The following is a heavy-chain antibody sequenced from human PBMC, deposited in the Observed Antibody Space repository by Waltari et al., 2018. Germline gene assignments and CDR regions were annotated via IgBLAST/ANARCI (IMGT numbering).Heavy chain of an antibody. CDR1: GGSLSGNSSY. V-gene: IGHV4-39*02. J-gene: IGHJ6*02. D-gene: IGHD3-22*01. CDR2: VHSGGTT. CDR3: ARRSSGAYPDYYYGLDV. Sequence: QLQLQESGPGLVEPSETLSLTCSVSGGSLSGNSSYWGWIRQPPGKGLEWIGSVHSGGTTYYHPSLKSRISISLDTTEHRFSLKLTSVTAADTAVYYCARRSSGAYPDYYYGLDVWGQGATV.